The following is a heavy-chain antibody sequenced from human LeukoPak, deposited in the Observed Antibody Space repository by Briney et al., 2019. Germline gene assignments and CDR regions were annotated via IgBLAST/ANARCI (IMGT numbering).Heavy chain of an antibody. D-gene: IGHD6-13*01. CDR1: GYIFTSYN. CDR2: INPNSGGT. J-gene: IGHJ4*02. CDR3: ARTLSIAAAGTLDY. Sequence: ASVKVSCKASGYIFTSYNIYWVRQAPGQGLEWMGWINPNSGGTNYAQKFQGRVTMTRDTSISTAYMELSRLRSDDTAVYYCARTLSIAAAGTLDYWGQGTLVTVSS. V-gene: IGHV1-2*02.